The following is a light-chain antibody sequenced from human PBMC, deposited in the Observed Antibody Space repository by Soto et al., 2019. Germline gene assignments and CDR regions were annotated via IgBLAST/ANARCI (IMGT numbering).Light chain of an antibody. CDR1: SSAVGGYNY. Sequence: QSVLTQPRPVSGSPGQSVTISCTGTSSAVGGYNYVSWYQQHPGKAPKLRVYDVTERPSGVPDSFSGSLSCNTASLPISGLRAEDEADYYCCSYAVTSAYLCGTGTKVTV. J-gene: IGLJ1*01. CDR3: CSYAVTSAYL. V-gene: IGLV2-11*01. CDR2: DVT.